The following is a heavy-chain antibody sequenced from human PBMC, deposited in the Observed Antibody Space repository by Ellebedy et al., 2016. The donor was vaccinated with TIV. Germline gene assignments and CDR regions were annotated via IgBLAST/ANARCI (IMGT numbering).Heavy chain of an antibody. J-gene: IGHJ4*02. D-gene: IGHD5-18*01. Sequence: GESLKIPCAASGFTVSSNYMSWVRQAPGKGVEWVSVIYSGGTTHYADSVKGRFTISRDKSKNTMYLQMNSLRAEDTAVYYCAGHGDRAMTHWGQGTLVTVSS. CDR3: AGHGDRAMTH. CDR2: IYSGGTT. V-gene: IGHV3-66*04. CDR1: GFTVSSNY.